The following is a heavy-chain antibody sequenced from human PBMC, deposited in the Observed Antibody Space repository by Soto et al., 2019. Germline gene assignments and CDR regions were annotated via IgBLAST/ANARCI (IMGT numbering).Heavy chain of an antibody. J-gene: IGHJ4*02. V-gene: IGHV3-30*18. CDR2: ISYDGSNK. Sequence: GGSLRLSCAASGFTFSSYGMHWVRQAPGKGLEWVAVISYDGSNKYYADSVKGRFTISRDNSKNTLYLQMNSLRAEDTAVYYCAKEVSGHDTLTGYPSPPFCDYWGQGTLVTVSS. CDR3: AKEVSGHDTLTGYPSPPFCDY. CDR1: GFTFSSYG. D-gene: IGHD3-9*01.